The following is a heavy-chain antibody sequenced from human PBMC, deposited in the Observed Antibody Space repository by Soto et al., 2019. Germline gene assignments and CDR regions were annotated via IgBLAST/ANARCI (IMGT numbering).Heavy chain of an antibody. V-gene: IGHV4-39*07. CDR1: GGSISSSSYY. CDR3: ARVTVLRFLEWPGDYYYGMDV. D-gene: IGHD3-3*01. CDR2: IYYSGST. J-gene: IGHJ6*02. Sequence: SETLSLTCPVSGGSISSSSYYWGWIRQPPGKGLEWIGSIYYSGSTYYNPSLKSRVTISVDTSKNQFSLKLSSVTAADTAVYYCARVTVLRFLEWPGDYYYGMDVWGQGTTVTVSS.